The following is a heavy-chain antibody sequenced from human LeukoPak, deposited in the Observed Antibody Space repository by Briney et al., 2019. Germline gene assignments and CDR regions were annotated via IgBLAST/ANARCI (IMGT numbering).Heavy chain of an antibody. CDR2: IIPIFGTA. CDR1: GYTFTSYG. V-gene: IGHV1-69*13. D-gene: IGHD3-10*01. J-gene: IGHJ4*02. Sequence: ASVKVSCKASGYTFTSYGISWVRQAPGQGLEWMGGIIPIFGTANYAQKFQGRVTITADESTSTAYMELSSLRSEDTAMYYCARVYGSGSYGYWGQGTLITVSS. CDR3: ARVYGSGSYGY.